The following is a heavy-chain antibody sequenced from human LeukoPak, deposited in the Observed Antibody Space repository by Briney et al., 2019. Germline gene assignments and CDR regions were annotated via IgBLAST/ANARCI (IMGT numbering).Heavy chain of an antibody. CDR3: ARGSGSYYSAPYFDY. Sequence: SETLSLTCTVSGYSLSSGYYWGWIRQPPGKGLEWIGSIYHSGGTHYNPSLKSRGTLSVDTSKNQFSLKLSSVTAADTAVYYCARGSGSYYSAPYFDYWGQGTLVTVSS. CDR2: IYHSGGT. V-gene: IGHV4-38-2*02. J-gene: IGHJ4*02. D-gene: IGHD3-10*01. CDR1: GYSLSSGYY.